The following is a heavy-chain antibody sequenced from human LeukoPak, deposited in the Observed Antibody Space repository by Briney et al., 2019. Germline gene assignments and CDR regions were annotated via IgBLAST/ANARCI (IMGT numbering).Heavy chain of an antibody. V-gene: IGHV3-23*01. J-gene: IGHJ4*02. CDR3: AKRGVVIRGILVIGYHQEAYHYDF. D-gene: IGHD3-10*01. Sequence: HPGGSLRLSCAASGFIVNSYAISWVRQAPGKGLEWVSYISERGGGTTYADSVKGRFTISRDTSLNTLFLQMNNLRAEDTALYFCAKRGVVIRGILVIGYHQEAYHYDFWGQGVMVTVSS. CDR2: ISERGGGT. CDR1: GFIVNSYA.